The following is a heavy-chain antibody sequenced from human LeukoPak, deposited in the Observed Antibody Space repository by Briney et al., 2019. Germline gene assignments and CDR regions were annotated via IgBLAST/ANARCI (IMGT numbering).Heavy chain of an antibody. D-gene: IGHD3-22*01. V-gene: IGHV3-7*01. J-gene: IGHJ4*02. CDR3: ARDANYYDSRGENYFNC. CDR1: GFTFSTYW. CDR2: IKRDGSDT. Sequence: GGSLRLSCAASGFTFSTYWMSWVRQAPGKGLEWVANIKRDGSDTYYVDSVKGRFTISRDNAKNSLYLQLNSLRAEDTAVYYCARDANYYDSRGENYFNCWGQGTLVTVSS.